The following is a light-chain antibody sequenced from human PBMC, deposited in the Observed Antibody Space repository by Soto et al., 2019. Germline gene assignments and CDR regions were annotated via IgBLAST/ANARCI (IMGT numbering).Light chain of an antibody. V-gene: IGKV3-20*01. CDR1: QSFRNNY. J-gene: IGKJ4*01. CDR3: KQYDSTPEFT. Sequence: EVVLTQSPGTLSLSPGERATLSCRASQSFRNNYLARYQQRPGQAPRLLIYGVSRRASGIPDRFSGSGSEADFTLTISRLEPEDSVVYYCKQYDSTPEFTFGGGTKVEIK. CDR2: GVS.